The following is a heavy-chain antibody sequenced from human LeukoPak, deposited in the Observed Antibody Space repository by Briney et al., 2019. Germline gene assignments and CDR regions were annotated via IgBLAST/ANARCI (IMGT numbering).Heavy chain of an antibody. V-gene: IGHV3-48*03. CDR2: ISSSGSTI. J-gene: IGHJ4*02. Sequence: PGGSLRLSCAASGFTFSSYEMNWVRQAPGKGLEWVSYISSSGSTIYYADSVKGRFTISRDNAKNSLYLQMNSLRAEDTAVYYCATLAEGYDSSGEGWGQGTLVTVSS. CDR1: GFTFSSYE. CDR3: ATLAEGYDSSGEG. D-gene: IGHD3-22*01.